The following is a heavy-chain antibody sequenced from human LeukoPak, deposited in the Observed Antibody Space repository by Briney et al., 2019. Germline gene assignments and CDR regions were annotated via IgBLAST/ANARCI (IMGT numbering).Heavy chain of an antibody. J-gene: IGHJ4*02. CDR1: GYRFTSYW. Sequence: GESLKISCKGSGYRFTSYWIGWVRPMPGKGLEWMGIIYPGDSDTRYSPSFQGQVTISADKSISTAYLQWSSLKASDTAMYYCARQPTPYCSGGSCYSDYYFDYWGQGTLVTVSS. V-gene: IGHV5-51*01. CDR2: IYPGDSDT. CDR3: ARQPTPYCSGGSCYSDYYFDY. D-gene: IGHD2-15*01.